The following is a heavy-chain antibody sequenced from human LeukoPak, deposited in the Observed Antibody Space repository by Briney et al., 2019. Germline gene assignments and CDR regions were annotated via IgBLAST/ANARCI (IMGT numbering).Heavy chain of an antibody. J-gene: IGHJ3*02. CDR1: GGSISSYY. Sequence: PSETLSLTCTVSGGSISSYYWSWIRQPAGKGLEWIGRIYTSGSTNYNPSLKSRVTMSVDTSKNQFSLKLSSVTAADTAVYYCARQRVYYYDSSGYTSKSDAFDIWGQGTMVTVSS. CDR3: ARQRVYYYDSSGYTSKSDAFDI. CDR2: IYTSGST. V-gene: IGHV4-4*07. D-gene: IGHD3-22*01.